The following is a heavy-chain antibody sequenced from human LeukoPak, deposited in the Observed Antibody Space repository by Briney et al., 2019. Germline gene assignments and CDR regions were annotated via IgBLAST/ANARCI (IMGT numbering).Heavy chain of an antibody. Sequence: SQTLSLTCAISGDSVSSNSAACSWIRQSPSRCLEWLGRTYYRSKWYNDYAVSVKSRITINPDTSKTQFSLQLNSVTPEDTVVYYCARGRGGWLFDYWGQGTLVTVSS. J-gene: IGHJ4*02. CDR1: GDSVSSNSAA. V-gene: IGHV6-1*01. CDR3: ARGRGGWLFDY. D-gene: IGHD6-19*01. CDR2: TYYRSKWYN.